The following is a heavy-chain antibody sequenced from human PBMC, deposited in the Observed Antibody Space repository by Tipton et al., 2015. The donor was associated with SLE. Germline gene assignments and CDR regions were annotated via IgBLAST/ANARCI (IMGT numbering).Heavy chain of an antibody. Sequence: TLSLTCAVSGYSISNGYYWGWIRQPPGKGLEWIGSIYHSGSTYYNPSLKSRVTISVDTSKNQFSLKLSSVTAADTAVYYCARLGVVPAAPDAFDIWGQGTMVTVSS. CDR3: ARLGVVPAAPDAFDI. CDR1: GYSISNGYY. D-gene: IGHD2-2*01. V-gene: IGHV4-38-2*01. CDR2: IYHSGST. J-gene: IGHJ3*02.